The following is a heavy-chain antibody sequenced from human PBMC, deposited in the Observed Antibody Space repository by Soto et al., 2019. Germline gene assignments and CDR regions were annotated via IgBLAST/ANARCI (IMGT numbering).Heavy chain of an antibody. CDR1: GYCFCRYS. J-gene: IGHJ5*02. CDR2: ISSSSSYT. V-gene: IGHV3-11*06. CDR3: ARDPPGIAAP. D-gene: IGHD6-13*01. Sequence: GGLITLSCAASGYCFCRYSPNYNRQAPGKGLEWVSYISSSSSYTNYADSVKGRFTISRDNAKNSLYLQMNSLRAEDTVVYYCARDPPGIAAPWGQGTLVTVSS.